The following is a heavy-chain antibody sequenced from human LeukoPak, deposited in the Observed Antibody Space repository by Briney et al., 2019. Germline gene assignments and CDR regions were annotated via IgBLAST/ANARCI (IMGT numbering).Heavy chain of an antibody. CDR2: ISSSGNTR. V-gene: IGHV3-48*03. J-gene: IGHJ3*02. CDR1: GFTFSSYE. CDR3: ASFGWKPFDI. D-gene: IGHD3-10*01. Sequence: GGSLRLSCAASGFTFSSYEMNLVRQAPGKGLEWVSYISSSGNTRYYADSVKGRFTISRDSAKNSLYLQMNSLGVEDTAIYYCASFGWKPFDIWGQGTMVTVSS.